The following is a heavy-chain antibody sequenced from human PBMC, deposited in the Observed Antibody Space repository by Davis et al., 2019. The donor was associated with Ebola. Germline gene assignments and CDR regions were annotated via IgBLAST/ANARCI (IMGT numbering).Heavy chain of an antibody. CDR3: ARVVVLDYYYGMDV. Sequence: ASVKVSCKASGYTFTTYDINWVRQATGQGLEWMGWMNPNSGNTGYAQKFQGRVTMTRNPSISTAYMELSSLRSEDTAVYYCARVVVLDYYYGMDVWGQGTTVIVS. D-gene: IGHD2-15*01. V-gene: IGHV1-8*01. J-gene: IGHJ6*02. CDR1: GYTFTTYD. CDR2: MNPNSGNT.